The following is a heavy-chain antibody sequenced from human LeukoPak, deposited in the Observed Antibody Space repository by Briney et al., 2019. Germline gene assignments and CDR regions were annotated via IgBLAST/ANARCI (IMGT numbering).Heavy chain of an antibody. V-gene: IGHV1-46*01. D-gene: IGHD2-2*01. J-gene: IGHJ6*02. CDR2: INPSGGST. CDR1: GYTFTSYY. CDR3: ARGRGYCSSTSCHASYYYGMDV. Sequence: ASVKVSCKASGYTFTSYYMHWVRQAPGQGLEWMGIINPSGGSTSYAQKFQGRVTMTRDTSTSTVYMELSSLRSEDTAVYYCARGRGYCSSTSCHASYYYGMDVWGQGTTVTVSS.